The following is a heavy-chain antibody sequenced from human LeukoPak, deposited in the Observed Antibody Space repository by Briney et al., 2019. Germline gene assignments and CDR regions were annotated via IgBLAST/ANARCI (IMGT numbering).Heavy chain of an antibody. CDR3: AKLLGTATRYDY. D-gene: IGHD1-1*01. Sequence: GGSLRLSCAASGFTFSSHAMSWVRQAPGKGLEGVSAISGRGGSTYYADSEKGRFNISSNTAKNSLSLQMDTLRAEATAVYYCAKLLGTATRYDYGGQGTVVIVSS. J-gene: IGHJ4*02. V-gene: IGHV3-23*01. CDR2: ISGRGGST. CDR1: GFTFSSHA.